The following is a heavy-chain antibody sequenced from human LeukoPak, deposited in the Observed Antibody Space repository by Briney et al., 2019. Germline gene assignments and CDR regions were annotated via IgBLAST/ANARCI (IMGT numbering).Heavy chain of an antibody. CDR2: INPNSGGT. V-gene: IGHV1-2*02. CDR1: GYTFTGYY. CDR3: ARPRGSSWYFVGPFDY. J-gene: IGHJ4*02. Sequence: ASVKVSCKASGYTFTGYYTHWVRQAPGQGLEWMGWINPNSGGTNYAQKFQGRVTMTRDTSISTAYMELSRLRSDDTAVYYCARPRGSSWYFVGPFDYWGQGTLVTVSS. D-gene: IGHD6-13*01.